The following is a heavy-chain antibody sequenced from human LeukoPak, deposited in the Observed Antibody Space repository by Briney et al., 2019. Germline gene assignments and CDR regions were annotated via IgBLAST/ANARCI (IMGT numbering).Heavy chain of an antibody. J-gene: IGHJ4*02. CDR1: GFTFSSYA. CDR3: AKDYYYDSSGYPYYFDY. Sequence: GGSLRLSCAASGFTFSSYAMHWVRQAPGKGLEWVAFIRYDGSNKYYADSVKGRFTISRDNSKNTLYLQMNSLRAEDTAVYYCAKDYYYDSSGYPYYFDYWGQGTLVTVSS. CDR2: IRYDGSNK. V-gene: IGHV3-30*02. D-gene: IGHD3-22*01.